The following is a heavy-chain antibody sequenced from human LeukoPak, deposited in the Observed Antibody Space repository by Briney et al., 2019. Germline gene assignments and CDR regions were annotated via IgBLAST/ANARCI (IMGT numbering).Heavy chain of an antibody. J-gene: IGHJ4*02. D-gene: IGHD3-22*01. Sequence: PSQTLSLTCTVSGGSISSGGYYWRWIRQHPGKGLEWIGYIYYSGSTYYNPSLKSRVTISVDTSKNQFSLKLSSVTAADTAVYYCARVVVGGYVDYWGQGTLVTVSS. CDR3: ARVVVGGYVDY. V-gene: IGHV4-31*03. CDR2: IYYSGST. CDR1: GGSISSGGYY.